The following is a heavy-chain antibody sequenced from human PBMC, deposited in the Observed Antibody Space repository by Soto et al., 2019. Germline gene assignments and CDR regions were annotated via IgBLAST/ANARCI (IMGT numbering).Heavy chain of an antibody. D-gene: IGHD6-13*01. V-gene: IGHV4-59*01. CDR3: ARGGSSSWPNDAFDI. CDR1: GGSISSYY. CDR2: IYYSGST. J-gene: IGHJ3*02. Sequence: AESLSLTCTVSGGSISSYYWSWIRQPPGKGLEWIGYIYYSGSTNYNPSLKSRVTISVDTSKNQFSLKLSSVTAVDTAVYYCARGGSSSWPNDAFDIWGQGTMVTVSS.